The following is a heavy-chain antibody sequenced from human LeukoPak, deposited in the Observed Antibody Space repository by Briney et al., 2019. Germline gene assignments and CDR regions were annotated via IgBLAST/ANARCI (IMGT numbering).Heavy chain of an antibody. CDR3: AREGTYYDSSGYYVLFDY. CDR2: ISSSSFI. D-gene: IGHD3-22*01. J-gene: IGHJ4*02. V-gene: IGHV3-21*01. CDR1: GFTFSSYS. Sequence: GGSLRLSCAASGFTFSSYSMNWVRQAPGKGLEWVSSISSSSFIYYADSVKGRFTISRDNAKNSLYLQMNSLRAEDTAVYYCAREGTYYDSSGYYVLFDYWGQGTLVTVSS.